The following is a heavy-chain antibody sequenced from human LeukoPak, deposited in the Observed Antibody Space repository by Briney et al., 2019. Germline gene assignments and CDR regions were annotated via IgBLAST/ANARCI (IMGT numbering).Heavy chain of an antibody. D-gene: IGHD3-16*02. CDR2: TYYRSKWYN. CDR3: ARAFGDYVWGSYRFEVDWFDP. Sequence: SQTLSLTCAISGDSVSSNSAAWNWIRQSPSRGLEWLGRTYYRSKWYNDYAVSVKSRITINPDTSKNQFSLQLNSVTPEDTAVYYCARAFGDYVWGSYRFEVDWFDPWGQGTLVTVSS. CDR1: GDSVSSNSAA. J-gene: IGHJ5*02. V-gene: IGHV6-1*01.